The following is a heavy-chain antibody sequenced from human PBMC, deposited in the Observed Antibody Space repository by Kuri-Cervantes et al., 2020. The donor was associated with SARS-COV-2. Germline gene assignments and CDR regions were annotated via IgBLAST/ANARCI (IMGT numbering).Heavy chain of an antibody. Sequence: GGSLRLSCAASGFTVSSNEMSWVRQAPGKGLEWVSSISGGSTYYADSRKGRFTISRDNSKNTLHLQMNSLRAEDTAVYYCARETSGYEYYFDYWGQGTLVTVSS. J-gene: IGHJ4*02. CDR1: GFTVSSNE. D-gene: IGHD5-12*01. CDR3: ARETSGYEYYFDY. V-gene: IGHV3-38-3*01. CDR2: ISGGST.